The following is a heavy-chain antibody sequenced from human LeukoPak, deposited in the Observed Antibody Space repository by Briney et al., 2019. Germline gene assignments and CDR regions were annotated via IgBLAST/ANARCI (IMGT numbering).Heavy chain of an antibody. Sequence: HPGGSLRLSCAASAFTFSTYWMSWVRQAPGKGLEWVANIKQDGSDKFYVDSVKGRFTISRGNAKNSMYLQMNSLRAEDTAVYYCARVLPVASRDYWGQGTLVTVSS. V-gene: IGHV3-7*01. D-gene: IGHD2-2*01. CDR2: IKQDGSDK. J-gene: IGHJ4*02. CDR3: ARVLPVASRDY. CDR1: AFTFSTYW.